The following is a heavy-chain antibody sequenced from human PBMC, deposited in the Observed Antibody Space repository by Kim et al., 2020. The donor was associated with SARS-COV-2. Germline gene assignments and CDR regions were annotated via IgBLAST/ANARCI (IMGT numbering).Heavy chain of an antibody. CDR2: ISSSSSYI. V-gene: IGHV3-21*01. Sequence: GGSLRLSCAASGFTFSSYSMNWVRQAPGKGLEWVSSISSSSSYIYYADSVKGRFTISRDNAKNSLYLQMNSLRAEDTAVYYCAREYDMAVAWIRYFDYWGQGTLVTVSS. J-gene: IGHJ4*02. CDR1: GFTFSSYS. CDR3: AREYDMAVAWIRYFDY. D-gene: IGHD6-19*01.